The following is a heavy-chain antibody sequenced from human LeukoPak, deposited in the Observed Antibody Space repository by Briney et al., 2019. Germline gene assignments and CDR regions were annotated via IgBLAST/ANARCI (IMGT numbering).Heavy chain of an antibody. CDR3: ARHVSIRFLEWLNPYYYYYMDV. J-gene: IGHJ6*03. Sequence: GESLKISCKGSGYSFTSYWIGWVRQMPGKGLEWMGIIYPGDSDTRYSPPFQGQVTISADKSISTAYLQWSSLTASDTAMYYCARHVSIRFLEWLNPYYYYYMDVWGKGTTVTVSS. V-gene: IGHV5-51*01. CDR2: IYPGDSDT. CDR1: GYSFTSYW. D-gene: IGHD3-3*01.